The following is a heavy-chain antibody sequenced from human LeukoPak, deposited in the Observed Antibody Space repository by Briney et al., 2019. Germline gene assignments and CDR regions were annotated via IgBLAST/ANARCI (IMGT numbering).Heavy chain of an antibody. Sequence: PSETLSLTCAVYGGSSSGYYWSWIRQPPGKGLEWIGEINHSGSTNYNPSLKSRVTISVDTSKNQFSLKLSSVTAADTAVYYCASGYSYYYGMDVWGQGTTVTVSS. CDR3: ASGYSYYYGMDV. CDR1: GGSSSGYY. CDR2: INHSGST. D-gene: IGHD2-21*01. V-gene: IGHV4-34*01. J-gene: IGHJ6*02.